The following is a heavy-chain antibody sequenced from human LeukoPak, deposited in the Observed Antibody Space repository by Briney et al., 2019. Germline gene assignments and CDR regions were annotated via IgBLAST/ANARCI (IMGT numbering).Heavy chain of an antibody. D-gene: IGHD6-19*01. CDR2: ISGSVGTI. Sequence: GGSLRLSCAASGFTFRSYEMIWVRQAPGKGLEWVSYISGSVGTIYYAASVKSRFTISRDNAKNTLYLQMNSLRAEDTAVYYCARDKGGWRPLDYWGQGTLVTVSS. CDR1: GFTFRSYE. CDR3: ARDKGGWRPLDY. V-gene: IGHV3-48*03. J-gene: IGHJ4*02.